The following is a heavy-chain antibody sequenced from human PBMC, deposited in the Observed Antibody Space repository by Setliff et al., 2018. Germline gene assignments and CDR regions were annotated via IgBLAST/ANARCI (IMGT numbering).Heavy chain of an antibody. D-gene: IGHD3-16*01. J-gene: IGHJ6*03. Sequence: SETLSLTCTISGGSINNYYWNWIRQSADKGLEWIGRIHSSGTXNYNPSLKSRATISIDKSKNHFSLRVTSVTAADTAVYFCARGITYYYHVDLWGTGTTVTVS. CDR3: ARGITYYYHVDL. CDR2: IHSSGTX. V-gene: IGHV4-4*07. CDR1: GGSINNYY.